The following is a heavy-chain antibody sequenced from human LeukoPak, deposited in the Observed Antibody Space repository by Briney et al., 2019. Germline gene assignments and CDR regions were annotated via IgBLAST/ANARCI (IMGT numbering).Heavy chain of an antibody. J-gene: IGHJ6*03. D-gene: IGHD6-13*01. Sequence: GGSLRLSCAASGFTFSSYSMTWVRQAPGKGLEWVSSISSSSSYIYYADSVKGRFTISRDNAKNSLYLQMNSLRAEDTAVYYCARGRQQQLVYYYYYMDVWGKGTTVTVSS. V-gene: IGHV3-21*01. CDR1: GFTFSSYS. CDR3: ARGRQQQLVYYYYYMDV. CDR2: ISSSSSYI.